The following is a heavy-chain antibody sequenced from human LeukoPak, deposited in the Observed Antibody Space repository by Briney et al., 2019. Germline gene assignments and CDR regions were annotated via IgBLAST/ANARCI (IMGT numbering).Heavy chain of an antibody. D-gene: IGHD3-22*01. CDR1: GYTFTGYY. J-gene: IGHJ4*02. Sequence: ASVKVSCKASGYTFTGYYMHWVRQAPGQGLEWMGWINPNSGGTNYAQEFQGRVTMTRDTSISTAYMELSRLRSDDTAVYYCARVYPYYYDSSGYLFDYWGQGTLVTVSS. CDR3: ARVYPYYYDSSGYLFDY. CDR2: INPNSGGT. V-gene: IGHV1-2*02.